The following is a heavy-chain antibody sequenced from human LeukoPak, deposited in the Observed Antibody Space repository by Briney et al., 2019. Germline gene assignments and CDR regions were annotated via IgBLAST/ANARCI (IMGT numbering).Heavy chain of an antibody. CDR3: AREARGYYDSSGYRFDY. J-gene: IGHJ4*02. Sequence: ASVKVSCKASGFTSASYFMHWVRQAPGQGLEWVGAVFPSGGGTRYARNFQGRVTMTGDTSTSTVYMELNNLRSEDTAVYYCAREARGYYDSSGYRFDYWGQGTLVTVSS. D-gene: IGHD3-22*01. CDR1: GFTSASYF. CDR2: VFPSGGGT. V-gene: IGHV1-46*01.